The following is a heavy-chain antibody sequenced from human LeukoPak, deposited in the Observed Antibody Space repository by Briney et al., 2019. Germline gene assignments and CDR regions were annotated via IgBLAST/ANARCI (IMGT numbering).Heavy chain of an antibody. V-gene: IGHV4-59*12. CDR1: GGSISSYY. CDR3: AREDESNFDY. J-gene: IGHJ4*02. Sequence: PSETLSLTCTVSGGSISSYYWSWIRQPPGKGLEWIGYIYYNGNTNYNPSLNSRVTMSVDTSKNQLSLKLNSVTAADTAVYYCAREDESNFDYWGQGTLVTVSS. CDR2: IYYNGNT.